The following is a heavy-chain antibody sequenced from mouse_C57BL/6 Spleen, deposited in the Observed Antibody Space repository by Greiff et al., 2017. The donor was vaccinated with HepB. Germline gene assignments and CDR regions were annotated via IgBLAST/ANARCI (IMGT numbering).Heavy chain of an antibody. J-gene: IGHJ4*01. Sequence: QVQLQQPGTELVKPGASVKLSCKASCYTFTSYWMHWVKQRPGQGLEWIGNINPSNGGTNYNEKFKSKATLTVDKSSSTAYMQLSSLTSEDSAVYYCARREGSYYDYGEDAMDYWGQGTSVTVSS. D-gene: IGHD2-4*01. CDR1: CYTFTSYW. CDR2: INPSNGGT. CDR3: ARREGSYYDYGEDAMDY. V-gene: IGHV1-53*01.